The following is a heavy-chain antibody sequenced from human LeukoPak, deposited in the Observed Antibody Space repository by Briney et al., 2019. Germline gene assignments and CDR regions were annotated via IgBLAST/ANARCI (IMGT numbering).Heavy chain of an antibody. D-gene: IGHD6-19*01. CDR3: AKDDRHIAVAGTVFDY. Sequence: PGRSLRLSCAASGFTFDDYAMHWVRQAPGKGLEWVSGISWNSGSIGYADSVKGRFTISRDNAKNSLYLQMNSLRAEDTALYYCAKDDRHIAVAGTVFDYWGQGTLVTASS. V-gene: IGHV3-9*01. CDR2: ISWNSGSI. CDR1: GFTFDDYA. J-gene: IGHJ4*02.